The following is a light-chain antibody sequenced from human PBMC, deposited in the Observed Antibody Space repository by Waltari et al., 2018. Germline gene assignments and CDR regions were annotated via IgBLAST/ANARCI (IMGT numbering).Light chain of an antibody. CDR2: DAS. CDR1: PSFSTF. J-gene: IGKJ3*01. Sequence: EIVLTQSPATLSLSPGDRATLSCRASPSFSTFLAWYQQKPGHAPRLLIYDASNRATGTPARFSGSGSGTDFTLTISSLEPEDFAVYYCQHRSNLPPTFGPGTKVDFK. V-gene: IGKV3-11*01. CDR3: QHRSNLPPT.